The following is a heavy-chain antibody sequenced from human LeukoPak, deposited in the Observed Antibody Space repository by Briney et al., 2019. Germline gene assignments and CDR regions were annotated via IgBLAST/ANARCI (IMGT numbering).Heavy chain of an antibody. J-gene: IGHJ4*02. D-gene: IGHD6-13*01. V-gene: IGHV3-74*01. CDR2: INPDGGST. CDR3: TRGQQLVGD. Sequence: PGGSLRLSCAASGFIFSSYWMHWFRQAPGKGLVWVSRINPDGGSTAYADSVKGRFTISRDNAKNTLYLQMNSLRVEDTAVYYCTRGQQLVGDWGQGTLDTVSS. CDR1: GFIFSSYW.